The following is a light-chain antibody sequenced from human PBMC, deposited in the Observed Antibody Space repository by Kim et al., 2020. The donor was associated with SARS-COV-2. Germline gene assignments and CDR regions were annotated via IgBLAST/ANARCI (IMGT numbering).Light chain of an antibody. J-gene: IGKJ4*01. V-gene: IGKV3-15*01. CDR2: AAS. CDR3: QQYKYWPPLT. CDR1: KSVSSS. Sequence: ETVMTQSPATLSLLPGERATLSCRASKSVSSSLAWYQQKPGQAPRLVIYAASTRASGIPARFSGSGSGTEFTLTISSLQSEDFAVYYCQQYKYWPPLTFGGGTKVDIK.